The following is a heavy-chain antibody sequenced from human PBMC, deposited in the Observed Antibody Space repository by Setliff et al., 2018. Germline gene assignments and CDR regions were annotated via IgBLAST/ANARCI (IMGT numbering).Heavy chain of an antibody. CDR2: IKQDGSEK. D-gene: IGHD2-15*01. V-gene: IGHV3-7*01. Sequence: GGSLRLSCAASGFTFSSYWMSWVRQAPGKGLEWVANIKQDGSEKYYVDSVKGRFTISRDNAKNSLYLQMNSLRAEDTAVYYCARDSGPITWGQGTLVTVSSGKNGHSRAFVFCYCARVPYSYDMDVWGQGTTVTVSS. CDR1: GFTFSSYW. J-gene: IGHJ6*02. CDR3: ARDSGPITWGQGTLVTVSSGKNGHSRAFVFCYCARVPYSYDMDV.